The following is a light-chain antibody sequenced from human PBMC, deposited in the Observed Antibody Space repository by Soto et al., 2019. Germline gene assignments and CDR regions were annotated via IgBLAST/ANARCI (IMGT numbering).Light chain of an antibody. CDR1: QTVGTN. CDR2: GAS. CDR3: QQRSNWPIT. J-gene: IGKJ5*01. Sequence: EILMTQSPVTLSMSPGERVILSCRASQTVGTNLAWYQQNPGQAPRLLMFGASTRATGIPARFSGSGSGTDFTLTISSLEPEDFAVYYCQQRSNWPITFGQGTRLEI. V-gene: IGKV3-11*01.